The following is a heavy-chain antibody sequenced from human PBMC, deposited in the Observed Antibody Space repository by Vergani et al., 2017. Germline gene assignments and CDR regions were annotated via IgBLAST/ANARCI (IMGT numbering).Heavy chain of an antibody. CDR1: GFTFSGYS. CDR3: ASTRGYCSSTSCYYMDA. CDR2: ISSSSSYI. D-gene: IGHD2-2*03. J-gene: IGHJ6*03. Sequence: EVQLVESGGGLVKPGGSLRLSCAASGFTFSGYSMNWVRQAPGKGLEWVSSISSSSSYIYYAESVKGRFTISRDNAKNSLYLQMNSLRAEDTAVYYCASTRGYCSSTSCYYMDAWGKGTTVTVSS. V-gene: IGHV3-21*01.